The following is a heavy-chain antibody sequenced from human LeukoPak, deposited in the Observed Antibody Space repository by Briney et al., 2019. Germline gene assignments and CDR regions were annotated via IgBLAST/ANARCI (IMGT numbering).Heavy chain of an antibody. CDR1: GYSISSGYY. D-gene: IGHD6-13*01. Sequence: SETLSLTCAVSGYSISSGYYWGWIRQPPGKGLEWIGSIYHSGSTYYNPSLKSRVTISVDTSKNQFSLKLSSVTAADTAVYYCARLVAHSSSWTAEYLQHWGQGTLVTVSS. CDR3: ARLVAHSSSWTAEYLQH. J-gene: IGHJ1*01. V-gene: IGHV4-38-2*01. CDR2: IYHSGST.